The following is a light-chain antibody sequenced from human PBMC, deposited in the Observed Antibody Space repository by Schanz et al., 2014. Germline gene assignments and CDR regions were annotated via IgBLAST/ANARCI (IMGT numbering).Light chain of an antibody. Sequence: EIVLTQSPATLSLSPGERATLSCRASQSVSSYLAWYQQRPGQAPRLLIYDASNRATGIPARFSGGGSGTDFTLTINRLEAEDFAVYYCQQYVESPGTFGQGTRLEI. CDR1: QSVSSY. V-gene: IGKV3-11*01. CDR3: QQYVESPGT. CDR2: DAS. J-gene: IGKJ1*01.